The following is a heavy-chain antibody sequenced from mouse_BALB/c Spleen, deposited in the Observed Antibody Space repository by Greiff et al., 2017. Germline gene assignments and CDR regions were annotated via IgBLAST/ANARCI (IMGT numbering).Heavy chain of an antibody. J-gene: IGHJ2*01. V-gene: IGHV1-69*02. Sequence: QVQLKQPGAELVKPGASVKLSCKASGYTFTSYWMHWVKQRPGQGLEWIGEIDPSDSYTNYNQKFKGMATLTVDKSSSTAYMQLSSLTSEDSAVYYCARSYYDGSSHYFDYWGQGTTLTVSS. CDR1: GYTFTSYW. CDR2: IDPSDSYT. CDR3: ARSYYDGSSHYFDY. D-gene: IGHD1-1*01.